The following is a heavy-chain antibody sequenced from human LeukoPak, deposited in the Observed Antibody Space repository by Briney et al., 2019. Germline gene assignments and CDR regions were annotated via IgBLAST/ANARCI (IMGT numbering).Heavy chain of an antibody. CDR1: GFTFSTYT. CDR2: ISSSNSYI. CDR3: ARASTTVGVSINY. J-gene: IGHJ4*02. Sequence: PGGSLRLSCAASGFTFSTYTIHWVRQAPGKGLEWVSSISSSNSYIYYADSVKGRFTIPRDNAKNSLYLQMNSLRAEDTAVYYCARASTTVGVSINYWGQGTLVTVSS. V-gene: IGHV3-21*01. D-gene: IGHD3-10*01.